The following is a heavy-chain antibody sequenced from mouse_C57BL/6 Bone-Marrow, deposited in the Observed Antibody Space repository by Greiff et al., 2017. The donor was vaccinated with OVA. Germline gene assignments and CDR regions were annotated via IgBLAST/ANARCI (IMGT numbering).Heavy chain of an antibody. CDR2: IYPGNSDT. Sequence: EVQLQQSGTVLARPGASVKMSCKTSGYTFTSYWMHWVKQRPGQGLEWIGAIYPGNSDTSYNQKFKGKAKLTAVTSASTAYMELSSLTNEDSAVYYCTRWLYGNYYFDYWGQGTTLRVSS. D-gene: IGHD2-1*01. CDR1: GYTFTSYW. V-gene: IGHV1-5*01. J-gene: IGHJ2*01. CDR3: TRWLYGNYYFDY.